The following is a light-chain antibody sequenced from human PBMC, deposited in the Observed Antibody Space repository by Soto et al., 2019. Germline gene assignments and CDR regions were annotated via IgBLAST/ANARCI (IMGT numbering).Light chain of an antibody. CDR3: XQTDTLPST. J-gene: IGKJ5*01. Sequence: DIQMTQSPSSVSAAVGERVTITCRASQVMSSWLAWYQQKPGKAPKLLIFAASTLQSGVPSRFSGSGSRTDFTLTXTSLQPXDXGXXXXXQTDTLPSTFGQGTRLEIK. CDR1: QVMSSW. CDR2: AAS. V-gene: IGKV1D-12*01.